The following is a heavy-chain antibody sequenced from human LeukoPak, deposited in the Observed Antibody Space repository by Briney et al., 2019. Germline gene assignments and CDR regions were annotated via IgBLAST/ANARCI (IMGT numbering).Heavy chain of an antibody. D-gene: IGHD3-10*01. Sequence: ASVKVSCKASGYTFTSYDINWVRQATGQGLEWMGWMNPNSGNTGYAQKFQGRVTMTRNTSISTAYMELSSLRSEDTAVYYCARGGDMVRGAELDYWGQGTLVTVSS. CDR3: ARGGDMVRGAELDY. V-gene: IGHV1-8*01. CDR2: MNPNSGNT. CDR1: GYTFTSYD. J-gene: IGHJ4*02.